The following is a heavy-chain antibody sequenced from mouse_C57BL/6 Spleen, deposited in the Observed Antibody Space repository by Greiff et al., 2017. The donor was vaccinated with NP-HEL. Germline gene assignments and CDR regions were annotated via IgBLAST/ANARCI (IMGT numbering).Heavy chain of an antibody. Sequence: EVKLVESGGGLVKPGGSLKLSCAASGFTFSSYAMSWVRQTPEKRLEWVATISDGGSYTYYPDNVKGRFTITSDTAKNNLYLQLRHLKSEDTAMDYCARENYYGNALHAMDDWGQGTSVTVSS. CDR2: ISDGGSYT. V-gene: IGHV5-4*01. CDR1: GFTFSSYA. D-gene: IGHD2-1*01. CDR3: ARENYYGNALHAMDD. J-gene: IGHJ4*01.